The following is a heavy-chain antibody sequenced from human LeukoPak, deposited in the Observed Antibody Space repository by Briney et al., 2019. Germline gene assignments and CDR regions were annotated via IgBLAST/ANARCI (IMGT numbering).Heavy chain of an antibody. D-gene: IGHD3-22*01. CDR2: IYPGDSDT. Sequence: GESLKISCKGSGYSFTSYWIGWVRQMPGKGLEWMGIIYPGDSDTRYSPSFQGQVTISADKSISTACLQWSSLKASDTAMYYCARHPDSSGYFFDYWGQGTLVTVSS. V-gene: IGHV5-51*01. J-gene: IGHJ4*02. CDR3: ARHPDSSGYFFDY. CDR1: GYSFTSYW.